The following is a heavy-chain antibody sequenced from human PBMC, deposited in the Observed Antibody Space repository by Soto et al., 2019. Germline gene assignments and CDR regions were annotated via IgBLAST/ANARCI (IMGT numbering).Heavy chain of an antibody. CDR2: ISYDGSNK. V-gene: IGHV3-30-3*01. CDR3: ARRPSITIFGVVTDTNDY. Sequence: QVQLVESGGGVVQPGRSLRLSCAASGFTFSSYAMHWVRQAPGKGLEWVAVISYDGSNKYYADSVKGRFTISRDNSKNTLYLQMNSLRAEDTAVYYCARRPSITIFGVVTDTNDYWGQGTLVTVSS. CDR1: GFTFSSYA. D-gene: IGHD3-3*01. J-gene: IGHJ4*02.